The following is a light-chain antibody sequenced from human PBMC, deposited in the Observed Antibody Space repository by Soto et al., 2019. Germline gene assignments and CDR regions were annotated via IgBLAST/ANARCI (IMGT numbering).Light chain of an antibody. V-gene: IGKV3-15*01. CDR2: AAS. J-gene: IGKJ3*01. Sequence: EIVMTQSPAILSVSPGERASLSYRASQSLTSNLAWYQQKPGQAPRLLIYAASTRATGIPARFSGSGSGTEFTLTISSLQSEDFAVYYCQQYNNWPFTFGPGTKVDIK. CDR1: QSLTSN. CDR3: QQYNNWPFT.